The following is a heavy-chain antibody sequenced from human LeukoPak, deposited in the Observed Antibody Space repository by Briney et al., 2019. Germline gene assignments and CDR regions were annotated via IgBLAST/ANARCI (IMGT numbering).Heavy chain of an antibody. J-gene: IGHJ2*01. CDR1: GFTFSSYW. Sequence: GGSLRLSCVGSGFTFSSYWMTWVRQAPGKGLEWVANIRQDGSEKFYVDSVKGRFTISRDSSENTLFLHMNTLRAEDTAIYYCAKDRTVGASYWYFDLWGRGTLVTVSS. D-gene: IGHD1-26*01. CDR3: AKDRTVGASYWYFDL. CDR2: IRQDGSEK. V-gene: IGHV3-7*03.